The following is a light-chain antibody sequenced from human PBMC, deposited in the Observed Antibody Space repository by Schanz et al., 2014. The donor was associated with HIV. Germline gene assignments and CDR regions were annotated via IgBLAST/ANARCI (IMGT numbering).Light chain of an antibody. V-gene: IGLV2-14*01. Sequence: QSALTQPASVSGSPGQSITISCTGTSSDVGGYNYVSWYQQHPGKAPKVMIYDVTNRPSGVSNRFSGSKSGNTASLTISGLQAEDEADYYCKSYTSSSTWVFGGGTKVTVL. CDR3: KSYTSSSTWV. J-gene: IGLJ3*02. CDR2: DVT. CDR1: SSDVGGYNY.